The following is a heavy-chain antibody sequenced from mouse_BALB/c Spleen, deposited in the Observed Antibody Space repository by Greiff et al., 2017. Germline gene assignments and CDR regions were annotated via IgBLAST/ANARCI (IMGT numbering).Heavy chain of an antibody. CDR3: ARDPTTMITTNYYAMDY. CDR1: GFTFSDYY. D-gene: IGHD2-4*01. V-gene: IGHV5-4*02. Sequence: EVQGVESGGGLVKPGGSLKLSCAASGFTFSDYYMYWVRQTPEKRLEWVATISDGGSYTYYPDSVKGRFTISRDNAKNYLYLQMSSLKSEDTAMYYCARDPTTMITTNYYAMDYWGQGTSVTVSS. CDR2: ISDGGSYT. J-gene: IGHJ4*01.